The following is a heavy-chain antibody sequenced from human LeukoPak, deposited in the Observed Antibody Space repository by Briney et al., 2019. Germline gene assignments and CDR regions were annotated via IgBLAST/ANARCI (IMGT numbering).Heavy chain of an antibody. CDR3: AKDIGLGYCTSGSCYGIDS. J-gene: IGHJ4*02. V-gene: IGHV3-9*01. Sequence: GGSLRLSCAASGFTFSTYSMNWVRQGPGKGLEWVSGISWNSGNIDFADSVKGRFTISRDNAKNSLYLVMNSLRPEDTAFYHCAKDIGLGYCTSGSCYGIDSWGQGTLVTVSS. CDR2: ISWNSGNI. CDR1: GFTFSTYS. D-gene: IGHD2-15*01.